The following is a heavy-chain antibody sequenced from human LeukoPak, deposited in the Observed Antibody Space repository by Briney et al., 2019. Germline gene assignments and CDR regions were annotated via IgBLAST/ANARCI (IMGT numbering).Heavy chain of an antibody. CDR2: IYYSGST. V-gene: IGHV4-39*01. J-gene: IGHJ4*02. Sequence: PSETLSLTCTVSGGSTSSSSYYWGWIRQPPGKGLEWIGSIYYSGSTYYNPSLKSRVTISVDTSKNQFSLKLSSVTAADTAVYYCARRGIVVVPAAARVRGYLDYWGQGTLVTVSS. CDR1: GGSTSSSSYY. CDR3: ARRGIVVVPAAARVRGYLDY. D-gene: IGHD2-2*01.